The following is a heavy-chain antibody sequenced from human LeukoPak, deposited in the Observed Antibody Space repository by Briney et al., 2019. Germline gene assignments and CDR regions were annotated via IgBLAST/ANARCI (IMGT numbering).Heavy chain of an antibody. CDR2: IIPIFGTA. Sequence: SVKVSCKASGYTFTSYGISWVRQAPGQGREWMGGIIPIFGTANYAQKFQGRVTITADESTSTAYMELSSLRSEDTAVYYCARDGGIAARTPNYYYYGMDVWGQGTTVTVSS. CDR3: ARDGGIAARTPNYYYYGMDV. CDR1: GYTFTSYG. J-gene: IGHJ6*02. V-gene: IGHV1-69*13. D-gene: IGHD6-6*01.